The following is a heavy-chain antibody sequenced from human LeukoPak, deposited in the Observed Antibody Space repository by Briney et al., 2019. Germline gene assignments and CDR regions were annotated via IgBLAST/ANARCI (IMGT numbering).Heavy chain of an antibody. CDR1: GFTFSRYD. J-gene: IGHJ5*02. CDR2: ISGSGGST. D-gene: IGHD1-26*01. Sequence: GGSLRLSCAASGFTFSRYDMSWVRQAPGKGLEWVSAISGSGGSTYYADSVKGRFTISRDNSKNMVYLQMNSLRAEDTAVYYCARAGSGRSPDWFDPWGQGTLVTVSS. CDR3: ARAGSGRSPDWFDP. V-gene: IGHV3-23*01.